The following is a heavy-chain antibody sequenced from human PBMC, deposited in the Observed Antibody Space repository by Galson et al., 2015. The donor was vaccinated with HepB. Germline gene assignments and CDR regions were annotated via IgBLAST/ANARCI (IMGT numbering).Heavy chain of an antibody. CDR1: GDSVSSSSAA. D-gene: IGHD6-6*01. J-gene: IGHJ6*02. V-gene: IGHV6-1*01. CDR2: TYYRSKWHN. Sequence: CAISGDSVSSSSAAWTWIRQSPSRGLEWLGRTYYRSKWHNDSALSVKSRITITPDTSKNQFSLQLNSVTPEDTAVYYCARARRVPSISSFYFGLDVWGQGTTVTVSS. CDR3: ARARRVPSISSFYFGLDV.